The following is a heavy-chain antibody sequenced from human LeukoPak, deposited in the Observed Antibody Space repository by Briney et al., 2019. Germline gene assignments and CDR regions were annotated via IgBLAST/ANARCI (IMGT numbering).Heavy chain of an antibody. J-gene: IGHJ4*02. Sequence: GSLRLSCAASGFTFSSYWMHWVRQAPGKRLVWVSRINSDGSSTNYADSVKGRFTISRDNAKNALYLQMNSLRAEDTAVYYCAKDLHYGSADYWGQGTLVTVSS. CDR3: AKDLHYGSADY. V-gene: IGHV3-74*01. CDR2: INSDGSST. CDR1: GFTFSSYW. D-gene: IGHD3-10*01.